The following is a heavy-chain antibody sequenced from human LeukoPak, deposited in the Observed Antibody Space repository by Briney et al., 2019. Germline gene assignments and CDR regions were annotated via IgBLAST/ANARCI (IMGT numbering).Heavy chain of an antibody. CDR3: ARPTNPNWEGGDDAFDI. J-gene: IGHJ3*02. D-gene: IGHD7-27*01. V-gene: IGHV4-34*01. Sequence: SETLSLTCAVYGGSFSGYYWSWIRQPPGKGLEWIGEINHSGSTNYNPSLKSRVTISVDTSKNQFSLKLSSVTAADTAVYYCARPTNPNWEGGDDAFDIWGQGTMVTVSS. CDR2: INHSGST. CDR1: GGSFSGYY.